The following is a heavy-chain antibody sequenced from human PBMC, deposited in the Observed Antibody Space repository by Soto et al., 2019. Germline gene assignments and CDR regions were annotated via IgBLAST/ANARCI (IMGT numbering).Heavy chain of an antibody. CDR3: ARDPYYYDSSGYYSPTQTDY. Sequence: SVKVSCKASGGTFSSYAISWVRQAPGQGLEWMGGITPIFGTANYAQKFQGRVTITADESTSTAYMELSSLRSEDTAVYYCARDPYYYDSSGYYSPTQTDYWGQGTLVTVSS. V-gene: IGHV1-69*13. D-gene: IGHD3-22*01. CDR2: ITPIFGTA. CDR1: GGTFSSYA. J-gene: IGHJ4*02.